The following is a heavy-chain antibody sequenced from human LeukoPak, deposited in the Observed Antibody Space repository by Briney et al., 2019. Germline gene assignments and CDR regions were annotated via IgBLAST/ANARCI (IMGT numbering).Heavy chain of an antibody. Sequence: SETLSLTCAVSGYSLSSGYYWGWIRQPPGKGLEWIGSIYHSGSTYYNPSLKSRVTISVDTSKNQFSLKLSSVTAADTAVYYCARTVAGTDYYYYYYMDVWGKGTTVTVSS. CDR3: ARTVAGTDYYYYYYMDV. CDR1: GYSLSSGYY. J-gene: IGHJ6*03. CDR2: IYHSGST. D-gene: IGHD6-19*01. V-gene: IGHV4-38-2*01.